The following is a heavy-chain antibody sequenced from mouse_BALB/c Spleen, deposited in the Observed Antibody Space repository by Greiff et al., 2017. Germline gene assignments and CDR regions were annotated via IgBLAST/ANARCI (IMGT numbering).Heavy chain of an antibody. CDR2: ISSGGGST. CDR1: GFAFSSYD. CDR3: ARQRDSLIRLSWFAY. Sequence: EVHLVESGGGLVKPGGSLKLSCAASGFAFSSYDMSWVRQTPEKRLEWVAYISSGGGSTYYPDTVKGRFTISRDNAKNTLYLQMSSLKSEDTAMYYCARQRDSLIRLSWFAYWGQGTLVTGSA. D-gene: IGHD1-2*01. J-gene: IGHJ3*01. V-gene: IGHV5-12-1*01.